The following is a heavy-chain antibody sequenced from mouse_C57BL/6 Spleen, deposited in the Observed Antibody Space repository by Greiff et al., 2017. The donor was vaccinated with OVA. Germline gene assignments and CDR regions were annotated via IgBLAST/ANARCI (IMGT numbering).Heavy chain of an antibody. CDR3: ARASPYYYAMDY. Sequence: ESGPGMVKPSQSLSLTCTVTGYSITSGYDWHWIRHFPGNKLEWMGYISYSGSTNYNPSLKSRISITHDTSKNHFFLKLNSVTTEDTATYYCARASPYYYAMDYWGQGTSVTVSS. J-gene: IGHJ4*01. V-gene: IGHV3-1*01. CDR2: ISYSGST. CDR1: GYSITSGYD.